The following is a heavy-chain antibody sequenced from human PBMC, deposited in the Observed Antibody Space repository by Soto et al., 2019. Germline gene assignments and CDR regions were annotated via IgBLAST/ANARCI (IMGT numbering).Heavy chain of an antibody. CDR2: ISYDGSNK. J-gene: IGHJ6*02. CDR3: ARDRGTPRGYYYYYGMDV. CDR1: GFTFSSYA. Sequence: QVQLVESGGGVVQPGRSLRLSCAASGFTFSSYAMHWVRQAPGKGLEWVAVISYDGSNKYYADSVKGRFTISRDNSKNTLYLQMNSLRAEDTAVYYCARDRGTPRGYYYYYGMDVWGQGTTVTVSS. V-gene: IGHV3-30-3*01. D-gene: IGHD3-10*01.